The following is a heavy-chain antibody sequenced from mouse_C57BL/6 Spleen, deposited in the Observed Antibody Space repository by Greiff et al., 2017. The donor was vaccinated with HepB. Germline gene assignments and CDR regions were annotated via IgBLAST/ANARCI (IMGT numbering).Heavy chain of an antibody. J-gene: IGHJ3*01. CDR2: IYPGDGDT. V-gene: IGHV1-82*01. Sequence: QVQLQQSGPELVKPGASVKISCKASGYAFSSSWMNWVKQRPGKGLEWIGRIYPGDGDTNYNGKVKGKATLTADKSSSTAYMQLSSLTSEDSAVYFCARSDDYRFAYWGQGTLVTVSA. CDR3: ARSDDYRFAY. CDR1: GYAFSSSW. D-gene: IGHD2-4*01.